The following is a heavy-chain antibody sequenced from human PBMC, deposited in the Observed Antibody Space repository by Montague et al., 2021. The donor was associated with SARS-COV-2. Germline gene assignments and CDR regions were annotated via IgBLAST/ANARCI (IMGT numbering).Heavy chain of an antibody. J-gene: IGHJ4*02. D-gene: IGHD3-3*01. CDR2: INHSGST. CDR1: GGSFSGYY. Sequence: SETLSLTCADYGGSFSGYYWSWIRQPPGKGLEWIGEINHSGSTNYNPSLKSRVTISVDTSKNQFSLKLSSVTAADTAVYYCARGYQLRFLEWSSRQSTFDYWGQGTLVTVSS. V-gene: IGHV4-34*01. CDR3: ARGYQLRFLEWSSRQSTFDY.